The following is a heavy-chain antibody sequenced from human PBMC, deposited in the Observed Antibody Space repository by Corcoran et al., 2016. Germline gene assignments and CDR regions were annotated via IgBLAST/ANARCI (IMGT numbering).Heavy chain of an antibody. CDR3: ARSVPPMYSSRWYYFDY. Sequence: QVQLVESGGGVVQPGRSLRLSCAASGFTFSTYGMHWVRQAPGKGLEWVAIIWYDGSNKYYADSVKGRFTISRDNSKNTLYLQMNSLRVEDTAVDYCARSVPPMYSSRWYYFDYWGQGILVTVSS. CDR1: GFTFSTYG. V-gene: IGHV3-33*01. CDR2: IWYDGSNK. D-gene: IGHD6-13*01. J-gene: IGHJ4*02.